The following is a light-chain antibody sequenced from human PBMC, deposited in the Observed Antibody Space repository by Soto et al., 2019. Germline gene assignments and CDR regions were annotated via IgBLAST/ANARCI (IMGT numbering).Light chain of an antibody. V-gene: IGLV1-40*01. J-gene: IGLJ1*01. CDR1: SSNIGAGYD. Sequence: QSVLTQPPSVSGALGQRVTISCTGSSSNIGAGYDVHWYQQLPGTAPKLLIYGNSNRPSGVPDRFSGSKSGTSASLAITGLQAEDEADYYCQSYDSSLSAHVFGTGT. CDR2: GNS. CDR3: QSYDSSLSAHV.